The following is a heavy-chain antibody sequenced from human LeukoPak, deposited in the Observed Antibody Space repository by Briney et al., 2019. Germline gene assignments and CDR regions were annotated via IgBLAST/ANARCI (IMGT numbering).Heavy chain of an antibody. CDR3: AKDRNYDILTGYSYFDY. D-gene: IGHD3-9*01. J-gene: IGHJ4*02. CDR2: ISGSGGST. CDR1: GFTFSSYA. Sequence: GGSLRLSCAASGFTFSSYAMSRVRQAPGKGLEWVSAISGSGGSTYYADSVKGRFTISRDNSKNTLYLQMNSLRAEDTAVYYCAKDRNYDILTGYSYFDYWGQGTLVTVSS. V-gene: IGHV3-23*01.